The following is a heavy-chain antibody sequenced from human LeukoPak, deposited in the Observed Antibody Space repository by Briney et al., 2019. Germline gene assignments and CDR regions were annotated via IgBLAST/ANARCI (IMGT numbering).Heavy chain of an antibody. D-gene: IGHD3-3*01. J-gene: IGHJ4*02. CDR1: GYTFTGYY. CDR3: ARGDSFTIFGVVITPFDY. CDR2: INPNSGGT. V-gene: IGHV1-2*02. Sequence: ASVKVSCKASGYTFTGYYMHWVRQAPGQGLEWMGWINPNSGGTNYAQKFQGRVTMTRDTSISTAYMELSRLRSGDTAVYYCARGDSFTIFGVVITPFDYWGQGTLVTVSS.